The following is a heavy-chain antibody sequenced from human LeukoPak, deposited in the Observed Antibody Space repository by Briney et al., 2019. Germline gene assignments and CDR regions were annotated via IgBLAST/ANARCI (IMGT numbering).Heavy chain of an antibody. CDR2: IYYSGST. J-gene: IGHJ6*03. CDR3: ARASRDGYNYHYYYYMDV. V-gene: IGHV4-59*01. D-gene: IGHD5-24*01. Sequence: SETLSLTCTVSGGSISSYYWSWIRQPPGKGLEWIGYIYYSGSTNYNPSLKSRVTISVDTSKNQFSLKLSSVTAADTAVYYCARASRDGYNYHYYYYMDVWGKGTTVTISS. CDR1: GGSISSYY.